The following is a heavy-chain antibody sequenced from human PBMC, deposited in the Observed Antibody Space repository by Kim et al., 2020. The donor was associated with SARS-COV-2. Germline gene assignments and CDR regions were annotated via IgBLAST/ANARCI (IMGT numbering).Heavy chain of an antibody. CDR2: IYYSGST. D-gene: IGHD1-20*01. V-gene: IGHV4-31*03. J-gene: IGHJ4*02. Sequence: SETLSLTCTVSGGSISSGGYYWSWILQHPGKGLEWIGYIYYSGSTYYNPSLKSRVTISVDTSKNQFSLKLSSVTAADTAVYYCARVRYNWNVGIDYWGQGTLVTVSS. CDR1: GGSISSGGYY. CDR3: ARVRYNWNVGIDY.